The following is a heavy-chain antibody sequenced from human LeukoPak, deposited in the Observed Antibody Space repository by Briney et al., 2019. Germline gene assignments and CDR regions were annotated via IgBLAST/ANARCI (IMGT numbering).Heavy chain of an antibody. CDR1: GGTFSSYA. V-gene: IGHV1-69*13. CDR3: AREDRIPYNWFDP. J-gene: IGHJ5*02. Sequence: GASVKVSCKASGGTFSSYAISWVRQAPGQGLEWMGGIIPIFGTANYAQKFQGRVTITADESTSTAYMELSSLRSEDTAVYYCAREDRIPYNWFDPWGQGTLSPSPQ. CDR2: IIPIFGTA. D-gene: IGHD5-18*01.